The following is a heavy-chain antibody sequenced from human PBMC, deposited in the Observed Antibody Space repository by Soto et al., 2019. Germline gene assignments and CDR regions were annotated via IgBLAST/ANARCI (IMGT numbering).Heavy chain of an antibody. V-gene: IGHV1-46*01. Sequence: ASVKVSCKASGYTFTGYYMHWVRRAPGQGLEWMGIINPSGGSTYYAQKFQGRVTLTRDTSTSTVYMELTSLTSEDTAVYYCARDHSISSSGAWWLDPWGQGTLVTVSS. J-gene: IGHJ5*02. CDR2: INPSGGST. CDR3: ARDHSISSSGAWWLDP. CDR1: GYTFTGYY. D-gene: IGHD6-13*01.